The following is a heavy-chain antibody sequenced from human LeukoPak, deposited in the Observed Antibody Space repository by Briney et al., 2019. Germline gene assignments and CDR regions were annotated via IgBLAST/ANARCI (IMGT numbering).Heavy chain of an antibody. D-gene: IGHD2-15*01. CDR2: IYYSGNT. CDR1: GYSISSGYY. V-gene: IGHV4-38-2*02. J-gene: IGHJ3*02. CDR3: ARDTAGYCSGGSCYSVDAFDI. Sequence: SETLSLTCTVSGYSISSGYYWGWIRQPPGKGLEWIGTIYYSGNTYYNPSLKSRVTISVDTSKNQFSLKLSSVTAADTAVYYCARDTAGYCSGGSCYSVDAFDIWGQGTMVTVSS.